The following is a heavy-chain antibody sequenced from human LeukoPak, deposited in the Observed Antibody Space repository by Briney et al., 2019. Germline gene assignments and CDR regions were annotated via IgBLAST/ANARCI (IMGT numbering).Heavy chain of an antibody. V-gene: IGHV3-23*01. D-gene: IGHD6-13*01. CDR2: ISHSGGNT. Sequence: GGSLRLSCAASGFTFYSYALSWVRQAPGKGLEWVSAISHSGGNTYYADSLKGRFTISRDNSKNTLYLQMNSLRAEDTAVYYCAGSSSWYRQGDYWGQGTLVTVSS. CDR3: AGSSSWYRQGDY. CDR1: GFTFYSYA. J-gene: IGHJ4*02.